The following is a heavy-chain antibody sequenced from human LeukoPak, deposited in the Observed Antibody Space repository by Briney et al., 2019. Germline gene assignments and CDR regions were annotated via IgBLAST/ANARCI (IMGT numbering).Heavy chain of an antibody. CDR3: ATPVRSIVVVPAAPQNYYYYGMDV. V-gene: IGHV1-24*01. D-gene: IGHD2-2*01. CDR2: FDPEDGET. J-gene: IGHJ6*02. CDR1: GYTLTELS. Sequence: ASVKVSCKVSGYTLTELSMHWVRQAPGKGLEWMGGFDPEDGETIYAQKFQGRVTMTEDTSTDTAYMELSSLRSEDTAVYYCATPVRSIVVVPAAPQNYYYYGMDVWGQGTTVTVS.